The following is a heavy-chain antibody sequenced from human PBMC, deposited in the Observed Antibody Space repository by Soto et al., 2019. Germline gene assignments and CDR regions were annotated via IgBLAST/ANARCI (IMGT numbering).Heavy chain of an antibody. D-gene: IGHD1-20*01. CDR1: GFTIDTYA. J-gene: IGHJ4*02. CDR3: AKYNNYWDEDY. Sequence: EVQLLESGGGLVQPGGSLTLSCAASGFTIDTYAMTWVRQAPGKGLEWVSAISGRGDGTYYADSVKGRFTISRDNSKNTVFLQMNSLRAEDTALYYCAKYNNYWDEDYWGQGTLVTVSS. CDR2: ISGRGDGT. V-gene: IGHV3-23*01.